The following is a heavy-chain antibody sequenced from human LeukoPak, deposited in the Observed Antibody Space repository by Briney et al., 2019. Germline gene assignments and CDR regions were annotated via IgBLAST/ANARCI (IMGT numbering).Heavy chain of an antibody. Sequence: ASVKVSCKASGYTFTNHAMNWVRQAPGQRLXXXXXINAGNGXTXXSQKFQGRVTITRDTSASTAYMELSSLRSEDTAVYYCARGVWSSRGKEYLDYWGQGTLVTVSS. J-gene: IGHJ4*02. D-gene: IGHD3-22*01. CDR2: INAGNGXT. CDR1: GYTFTNHA. CDR3: ARGVWSSRGKEYLDY. V-gene: IGHV1-3*01.